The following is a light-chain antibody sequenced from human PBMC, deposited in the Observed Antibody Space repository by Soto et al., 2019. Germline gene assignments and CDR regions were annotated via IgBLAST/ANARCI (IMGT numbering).Light chain of an antibody. V-gene: IGLV2-11*01. Sequence: QSVLPQPRSVSGSPGQSVTISCAGSTNDVGISNYVSWYQQYPGKAPKLIIYDAFKRPSGVPDRFSGSKSGSTASLTISGLQAGDEANYYCCSYAGDYTVLFGGGTQLTVL. CDR1: TNDVGISNY. CDR3: CSYAGDYTVL. CDR2: DAF. J-gene: IGLJ3*02.